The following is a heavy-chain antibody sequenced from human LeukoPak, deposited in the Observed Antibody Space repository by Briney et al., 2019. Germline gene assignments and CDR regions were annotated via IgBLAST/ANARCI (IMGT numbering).Heavy chain of an antibody. V-gene: IGHV4-61*02. J-gene: IGHJ5*01. CDR3: ARRVGFYGSGSLNYFDP. CDR2: IYTTGST. Sequence: SETLSLTCTVSGGSITNGGYYWSWIRQPAGKGLEWIGRIYTTGSTNYNPSLKSRVTISLDTSKNHFVLNLASVTAADTAVYFCARRVGFYGSGSLNYFDPWGQGILVSVSS. D-gene: IGHD3-10*01. CDR1: GGSITNGGYY.